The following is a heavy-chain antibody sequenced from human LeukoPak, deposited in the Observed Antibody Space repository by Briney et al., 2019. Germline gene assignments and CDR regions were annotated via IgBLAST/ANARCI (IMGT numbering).Heavy chain of an antibody. D-gene: IGHD3-22*01. CDR1: GFTFSSYS. CDR3: ARDGGKTTYYYDSSGRNWFDP. Sequence: GSLRLSCSASGFTFSSYSNKWVRQASGKGLGWVSYISNSNSTIYYADSVKGRFTISRDNAKNSLYLQMNSLRAEDTAVYYCARDGGKTTYYYDSSGRNWFDPWGQGTLVTVSS. J-gene: IGHJ5*02. CDR2: ISNSNSTI. V-gene: IGHV3-48*04.